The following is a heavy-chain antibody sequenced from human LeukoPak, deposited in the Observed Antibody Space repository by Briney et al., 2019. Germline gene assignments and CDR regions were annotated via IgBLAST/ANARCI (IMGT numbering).Heavy chain of an antibody. Sequence: QAGGSLRLSCAASGFTFSSYAMSWVRQAPGKGLEWVSAISGSGGSTYYADSVKGRFTISRDNSKNTLYLQMNSLRAEDTAVYYCAKDSASGGTRNYWGQGTLVTVSS. CDR3: AKDSASGGTRNY. V-gene: IGHV3-23*01. D-gene: IGHD2-8*02. CDR1: GFTFSSYA. CDR2: ISGSGGST. J-gene: IGHJ4*02.